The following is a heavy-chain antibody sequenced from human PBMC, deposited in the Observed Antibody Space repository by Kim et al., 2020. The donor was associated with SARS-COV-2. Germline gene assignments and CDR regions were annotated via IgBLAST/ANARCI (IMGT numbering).Heavy chain of an antibody. V-gene: IGHV3-30*18. J-gene: IGHJ4*02. CDR2: ISYDGSNK. D-gene: IGHD6-6*01. CDR3: AKHGAALYFDY. Sequence: GGSLRLSCAASGFTFSSYGMHWVRQAPGKGLEWVAVISYDGSNKYYADSVKGRFTISRDNSKNTLYLQMNSLRAEDTAVYYCAKHGAALYFDYWGQGTL. CDR1: GFTFSSYG.